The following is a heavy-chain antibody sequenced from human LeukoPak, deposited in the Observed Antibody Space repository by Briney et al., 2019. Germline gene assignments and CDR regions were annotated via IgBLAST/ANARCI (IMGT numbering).Heavy chain of an antibody. CDR2: INHSGST. CDR1: GGSFSGYY. CDR3: ARARVVTNYYYYYYMDV. V-gene: IGHV4-34*01. J-gene: IGHJ6*03. Sequence: PSETLSLTCAVYGGSFSGYYWSWIRQPPGKGLEWIGEINHSGSTNYNPSLKSRVTISVDTSKNQFSLKLSSVTAADTAVYYCARARVVTNYYYYYYMDVWGKGTTVTVSS. D-gene: IGHD3-22*01.